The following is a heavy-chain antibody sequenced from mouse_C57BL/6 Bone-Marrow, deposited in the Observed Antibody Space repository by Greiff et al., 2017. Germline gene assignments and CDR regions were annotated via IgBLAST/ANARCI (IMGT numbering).Heavy chain of an antibody. D-gene: IGHD2-1*01. Sequence: QVQLQQPGAELVMPGASVKLSCKASGYTFTSYWMHWVKQRPGQGLEWIGEIDPSDSYTNYNQKFKGKFTLTVDKSSSTAYMQLRSLTAEDAAVYYCARGGKSMVTTKGFAYWGQGTLVTVSA. CDR1: GYTFTSYW. CDR2: IDPSDSYT. V-gene: IGHV1-69*01. J-gene: IGHJ3*01. CDR3: ARGGKSMVTTKGFAY.